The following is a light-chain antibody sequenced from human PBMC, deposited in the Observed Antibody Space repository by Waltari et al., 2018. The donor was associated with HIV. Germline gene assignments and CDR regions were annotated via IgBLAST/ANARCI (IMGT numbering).Light chain of an antibody. CDR3: WSYTSSDTLV. CDR2: EVS. Sequence: QSALTQPVSVSGSPGQSIAISCIGTNTDVGRYNYVSWYQHHPDKAPKLVIYEVSNVPSECAMRFSGSKSGDTAFLTISGLHGEDEADYYCWSYTSSDTLVFGTGTKVTVL. V-gene: IGLV2-14*01. CDR1: NTDVGRYNY. J-gene: IGLJ1*01.